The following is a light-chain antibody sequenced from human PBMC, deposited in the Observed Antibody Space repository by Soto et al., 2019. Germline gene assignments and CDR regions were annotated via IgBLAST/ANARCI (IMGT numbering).Light chain of an antibody. V-gene: IGKV1-39*01. CDR1: RSISNY. CDR3: QQSYTAPYT. Sequence: DIQMTQSPSSLSASVGDAVSLTCRASRSISNYLNWYQQKPGRAPKLLISGASSLQRGVPSRFSGSGSGTTFTLTLTRLQTDDFAIYFCQQSYTAPYTFGPGTKVEIK. J-gene: IGKJ3*01. CDR2: GAS.